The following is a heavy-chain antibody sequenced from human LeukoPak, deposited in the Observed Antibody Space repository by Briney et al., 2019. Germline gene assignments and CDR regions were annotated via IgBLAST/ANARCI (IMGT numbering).Heavy chain of an antibody. CDR3: AKDQSIVGATTAYFDY. CDR2: ISGSGGST. D-gene: IGHD1-26*01. Sequence: TGGSLRLSCAASGFTFSSYAMSWVRQAPGKGLEWVSAISGSGGSTYYADSVKGRFTISRDNSKNTLYLQMNSLGAEDTAVYYCAKDQSIVGATTAYFDYWGQGTLVTVSS. J-gene: IGHJ4*02. CDR1: GFTFSSYA. V-gene: IGHV3-23*01.